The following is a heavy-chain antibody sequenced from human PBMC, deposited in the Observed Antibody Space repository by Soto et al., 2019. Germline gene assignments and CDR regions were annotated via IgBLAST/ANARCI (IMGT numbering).Heavy chain of an antibody. CDR3: ARRDTSGFLRYFDN. J-gene: IGHJ4*02. D-gene: IGHD3-3*01. Sequence: QMQLVQSGAEVKKPGSSVKVSCKASGGTLSSFINYPINWVRQAPGQGLEWMGGIVPNVGTVNYAQTFQGRETIAADKATGTEYMELSSMRSEDTGLYYCARRDTSGFLRYFDNWGQVTLVTVSS. V-gene: IGHV1-69*06. CDR1: GGTLSSFINYP. CDR2: IVPNVGTV.